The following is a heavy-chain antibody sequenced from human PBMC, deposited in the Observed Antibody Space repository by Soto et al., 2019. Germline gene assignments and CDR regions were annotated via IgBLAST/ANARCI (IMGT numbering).Heavy chain of an antibody. D-gene: IGHD3-22*01. Sequence: QVQLVQSGAEVKMPGASVKVSCKASGYTFSRYGISWVRQAPGQGLEWMGWISAHNGNTRFAQKLQGTVTMTTDTSTSTAYMELRSLRSDDTAVYYCARASYHDSAKGDDAFDIWGQGTMVTVSS. CDR3: ARASYHDSAKGDDAFDI. CDR1: GYTFSRYG. J-gene: IGHJ3*02. V-gene: IGHV1-18*01. CDR2: ISAHNGNT.